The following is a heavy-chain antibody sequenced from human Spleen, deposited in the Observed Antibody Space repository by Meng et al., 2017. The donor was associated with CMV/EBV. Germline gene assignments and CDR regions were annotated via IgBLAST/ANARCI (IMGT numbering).Heavy chain of an antibody. V-gene: IGHV4-4*02. CDR1: GASISSGNW. CDR3: ARTFCRSISCPYYHGLDV. J-gene: IGHJ6*02. CDR2: IFHSGST. D-gene: IGHD2-2*01. Sequence: SETLSLTCAVSGASISSGNWWSWVRQPPGKGLEWIGEIFHSGSTNYNPSLKSRVTISVDKSKNQFSLRLRSVTAADTAVYYCARTFCRSISCPYYHGLDVWGQGTTVTVSS.